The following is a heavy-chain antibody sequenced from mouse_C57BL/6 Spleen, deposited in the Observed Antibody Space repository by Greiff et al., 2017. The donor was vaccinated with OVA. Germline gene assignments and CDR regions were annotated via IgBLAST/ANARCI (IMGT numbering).Heavy chain of an antibody. V-gene: IGHV1-82*01. CDR1: GYAFSSSW. CDR3: ARRESTVVAYYFDY. Sequence: VQLQQSGPELVKPGASVKISCKASGYAFSSSWMNWVKQRPGKGLEWIGRIYPGDGDTNYNGKFKGKATLTADKSSSTAYMQLSSLTSEDSAVYFCARRESTVVAYYFDYWGQGTTLTVSS. D-gene: IGHD1-1*01. J-gene: IGHJ2*01. CDR2: IYPGDGDT.